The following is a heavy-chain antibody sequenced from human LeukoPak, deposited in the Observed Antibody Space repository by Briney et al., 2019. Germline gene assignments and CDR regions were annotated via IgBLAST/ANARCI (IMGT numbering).Heavy chain of an antibody. V-gene: IGHV4-34*01. J-gene: IGHJ4*02. CDR3: ARVPEYYDSSFFDY. CDR1: GGSFSGYY. CDR2: INHSGST. D-gene: IGHD3-22*01. Sequence: SETLSLTCAVYGGSFSGYYWYWIRQPPGKGLEWIGEINHSGSTNYNPSLKSRATISVDTSKNQFSLKLSSVTAADTAVYYCARVPEYYDSSFFDYWGQGTLVTVSS.